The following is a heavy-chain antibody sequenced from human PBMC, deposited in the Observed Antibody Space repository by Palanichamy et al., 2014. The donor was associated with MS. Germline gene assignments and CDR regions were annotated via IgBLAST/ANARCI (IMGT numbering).Heavy chain of an antibody. CDR3: AKVYYFNSDAYFDYNYYMDV. CDR1: GYPFTSYA. V-gene: IGHV1-3*04. J-gene: IGHJ6*03. Sequence: QVQFVQSGAEVKKPGASVKIPCRASGYPFTSYAIHWVRQAPGQTLECLGWINTDNGNTKYSQNFQGRVTISRDTAATTAYMELRGLRSEDTAVYYCAKVYYFNSDAYFDYNYYMDVWGNGTTVTVSS. CDR2: INTDNGNT. D-gene: IGHD3-10*01.